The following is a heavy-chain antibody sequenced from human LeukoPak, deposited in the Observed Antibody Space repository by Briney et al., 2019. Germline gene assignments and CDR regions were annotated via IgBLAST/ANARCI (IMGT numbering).Heavy chain of an antibody. D-gene: IGHD1-26*01. V-gene: IGHV3-33*01. CDR1: GFTFRNYG. Sequence: GGSLRLSCAASGFTFRNYGMHWVRQAPGKGLEWVALIWYDGSNKDYADSVRGRFTISRDNSKNTLYLQMNSLRAEDTAVYYCATVRTTLYLDNWGQGTLVTVSS. J-gene: IGHJ4*02. CDR3: ATVRTTLYLDN. CDR2: IWYDGSNK.